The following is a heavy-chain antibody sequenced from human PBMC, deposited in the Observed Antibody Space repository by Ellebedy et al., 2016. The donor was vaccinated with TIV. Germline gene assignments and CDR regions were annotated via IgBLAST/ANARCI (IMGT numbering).Heavy chain of an antibody. CDR3: ATDSSKSRLVMVASAQAFDV. V-gene: IGHV1-24*01. CDR2: FDPEDGET. Sequence: AASVKVSCKVSGYSLTELSMHWVRQAPGKGLEWMGGFDPEDGETTYAQKFQGRIILTEDTSSDTAYMELSNLRSEDTAAYFCATDSSKSRLVMVASAQAFDVWGQGTLVTVSS. J-gene: IGHJ3*01. D-gene: IGHD2-21*01. CDR1: GYSLTELS.